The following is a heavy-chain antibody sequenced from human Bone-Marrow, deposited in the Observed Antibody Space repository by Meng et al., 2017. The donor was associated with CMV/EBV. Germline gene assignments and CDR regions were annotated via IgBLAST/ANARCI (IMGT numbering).Heavy chain of an antibody. D-gene: IGHD5/OR15-5a*01. CDR1: EGTPRGYT. Sequence: SVKVSCKVSEGTPRGYTITWVRQAPGQGLEWMGRIIPVLRLTDYAQKFQGRVKLTADTSTRTAYMKLLSLRPEDTAVYFCARDAPGAFSVQDYWGQGTLVTVSS. CDR3: ARDAPGAFSVQDY. V-gene: IGHV1-69*04. J-gene: IGHJ4*02. CDR2: IIPVLRLT.